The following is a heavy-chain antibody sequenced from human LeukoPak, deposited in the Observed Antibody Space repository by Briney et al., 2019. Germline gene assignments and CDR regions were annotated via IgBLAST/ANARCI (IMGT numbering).Heavy chain of an antibody. Sequence: GGSLRLSCAASGFTFSSYEMNWVRQAPGKGLEWVSYISSSGSTIYYADSVKGRFTVSRDNAKNSLYLQMNSLRAEDTAVYYCARGRAENYYGSGVDWFDPWGQGTLVTVSS. CDR2: ISSSGSTI. J-gene: IGHJ5*02. V-gene: IGHV3-48*03. CDR1: GFTFSSYE. CDR3: ARGRAENYYGSGVDWFDP. D-gene: IGHD3-10*01.